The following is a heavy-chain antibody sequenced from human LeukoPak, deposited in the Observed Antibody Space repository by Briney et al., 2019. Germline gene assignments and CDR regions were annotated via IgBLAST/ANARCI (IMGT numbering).Heavy chain of an antibody. V-gene: IGHV1-2*02. J-gene: IGHJ3*02. D-gene: IGHD3-3*01. CDR1: GYTFTGYY. CDR2: INPNSGGT. Sequence: ASVKVSCKASGYTFTGYYMHWVRQAPGQGLEWMGWINPNSGGTNYAKKFQGRVTITRDTSISTAYMALSRLRSDDTAVYYCARVMSGYSDAFDIWGQGTMVTVSS. CDR3: ARVMSGYSDAFDI.